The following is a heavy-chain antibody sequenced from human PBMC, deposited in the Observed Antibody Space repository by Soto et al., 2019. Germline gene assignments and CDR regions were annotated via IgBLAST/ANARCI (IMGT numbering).Heavy chain of an antibody. CDR3: ARGHYPGYGDYFYYYYYMDV. V-gene: IGHV1-3*01. CDR1: GYTFTSYA. D-gene: IGHD4-17*01. Sequence: ASVKVSCKASGYTFTSYAMHWVRQAPGQRLEWMGWINAGNGNTKYSQKFQGRVTITRDTSASTAYMELSSLRSEDTAVYYCARGHYPGYGDYFYYYYYMDVWGKGTTVTVSS. J-gene: IGHJ6*03. CDR2: INAGNGNT.